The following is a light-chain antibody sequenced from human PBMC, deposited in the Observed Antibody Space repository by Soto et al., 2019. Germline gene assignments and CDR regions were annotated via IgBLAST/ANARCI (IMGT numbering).Light chain of an antibody. J-gene: IGKJ1*01. CDR2: KAS. CDR3: QQYNSYPAT. V-gene: IGKV1-5*03. Sequence: DIPMTQSPSTLSASVGDRVTITCRASQSISSWLAWYQQKPGKAPKLLIYKASSLESGVPSRFGGCGSGTEFTLTISSLQPDDFATYYCQQYNSYPATFGQGTKVEIK. CDR1: QSISSW.